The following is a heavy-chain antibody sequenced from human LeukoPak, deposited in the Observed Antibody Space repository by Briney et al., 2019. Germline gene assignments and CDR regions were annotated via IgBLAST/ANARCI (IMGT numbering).Heavy chain of an antibody. CDR2: IIANVNTP. D-gene: IGHD3-16*01. CDR1: GGSFSSNT. V-gene: IGHV1-69*13. Sequence: ASVKVSCKASGGSFSSNTLSWVRQAPGQGLEWVGGIIANVNTPNYAQKLQGRVTITADESTNTIYLVVDSLRSDDTAVYYCARLVNWGPLGDYWGQGTVVTVSS. J-gene: IGHJ4*02. CDR3: ARLVNWGPLGDY.